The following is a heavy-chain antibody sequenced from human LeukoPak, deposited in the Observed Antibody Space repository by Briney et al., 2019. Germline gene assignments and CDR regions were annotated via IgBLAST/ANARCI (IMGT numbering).Heavy chain of an antibody. CDR2: INPSGTST. V-gene: IGHV1-46*01. CDR3: ATSGDSYPLSGDY. J-gene: IGHJ4*02. Sequence: ASVKVSCKASGYMFTTSFMHWVRQAPGQGLEWMGVINPSGTSTDYAQKFQGRVTISVDTSKNQFSLKLSSVTAADTAVYYCATSGDSYPLSGDYWGQGTLVTVSS. D-gene: IGHD2-21*02. CDR1: GYMFTTSF.